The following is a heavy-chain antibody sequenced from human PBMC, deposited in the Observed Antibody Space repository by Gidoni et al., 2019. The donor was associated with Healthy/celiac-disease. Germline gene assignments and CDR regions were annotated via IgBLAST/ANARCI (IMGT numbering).Heavy chain of an antibody. CDR1: GGTFSSYA. D-gene: IGHD3-22*01. CDR3: ARADYDSKGGYGWFDP. CDR2: HIPICGTA. V-gene: IGHV1-69*01. J-gene: IGHJ5*02. Sequence: QVQLVQSGAEVKKPGSSVKVSCKASGGTFSSYAISWVRQAPGQGLEWRGGHIPICGTANYAQKFQGRVTITADESTSTAYMELSSLRSEDTAVYYCARADYDSKGGYGWFDPWGQGTLVTVSS.